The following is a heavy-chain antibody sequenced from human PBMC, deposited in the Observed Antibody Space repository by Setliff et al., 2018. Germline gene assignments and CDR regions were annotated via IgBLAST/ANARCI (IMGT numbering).Heavy chain of an antibody. Sequence: ASVKVSCKASEYNFRSYGLNWVRQAPGQGLEWMGWINTDTGNPTYAQGFTGRFVFSLDTSVTTAYLQINSLKAEDTAVYYCTRDLSNWGYDVLDAFDIWGQGTMVTVS. J-gene: IGHJ3*02. D-gene: IGHD7-27*01. CDR1: EYNFRSYG. CDR2: INTDTGNP. V-gene: IGHV7-4-1*02. CDR3: TRDLSNWGYDVLDAFDI.